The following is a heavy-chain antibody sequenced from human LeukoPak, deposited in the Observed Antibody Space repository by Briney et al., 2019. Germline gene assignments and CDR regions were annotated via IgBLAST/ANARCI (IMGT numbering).Heavy chain of an antibody. CDR2: INPKTGDT. D-gene: IGHD3-16*01. CDR3: ARERQGGGDY. Sequence: ASVKVSCKTSGYIFTDYYIHWVRQAPGQGLEWMGWINPKTGDTNSAQKFQGRVTMTRDTSISTAYMELSRLRSDDTAVYYCARERQGGGDYWGQGTLVTVSS. J-gene: IGHJ4*02. CDR1: GYIFTDYY. V-gene: IGHV1-2*02.